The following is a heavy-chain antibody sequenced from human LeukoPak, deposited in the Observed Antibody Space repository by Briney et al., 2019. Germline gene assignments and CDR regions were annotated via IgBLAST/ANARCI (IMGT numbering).Heavy chain of an antibody. CDR2: INPNSGGT. D-gene: IGHD3-22*01. CDR1: GYTFTGYY. J-gene: IGHJ4*02. CDR3: AACGYYDSSGYYFDY. V-gene: IGHV1-2*02. Sequence: ASVKVSCKASGYTFTGYYMHWVRQAPGQGLEWMGWINPNSGGTNYAQKFQERVTITRDMSTSTAYMELSSLRSEDTAVYYCAACGYYDSSGYYFDYWGQGTLVTVSS.